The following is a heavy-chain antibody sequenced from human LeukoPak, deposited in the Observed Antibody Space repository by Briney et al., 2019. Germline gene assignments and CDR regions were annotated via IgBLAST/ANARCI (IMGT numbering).Heavy chain of an antibody. J-gene: IGHJ6*03. D-gene: IGHD6-6*01. CDR2: INHSGST. V-gene: IGHV4-34*01. Sequence: SETLSLTCAGYGGSFSGYYWSWIRQPPGKGLEWIGEINHSGSTNYNPSLKSRVTISVDMSKNQFSLKLSSVTAADTAVYYCARGAAARLGYYYYYMDVWGKGTTVTVSS. CDR1: GGSFSGYY. CDR3: ARGAAARLGYYYYYMDV.